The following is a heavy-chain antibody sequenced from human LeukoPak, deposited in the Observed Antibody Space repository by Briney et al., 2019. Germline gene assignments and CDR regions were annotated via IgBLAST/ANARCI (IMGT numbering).Heavy chain of an antibody. CDR2: ISYSGTT. CDR3: ARDLGYCSSTTCYFDF. J-gene: IGHJ4*02. CDR1: GGSISSYY. D-gene: IGHD2-2*01. Sequence: SETLSLTCTVSGGSISSYYWSWIRQPPGKGLEWIGYISYSGTTNYNPSLKSRVTISGDTSKNQFSLKLNSVTAADTAVYYCARDLGYCSSTTCYFDFWGQGTLVTVSS. V-gene: IGHV4-59*01.